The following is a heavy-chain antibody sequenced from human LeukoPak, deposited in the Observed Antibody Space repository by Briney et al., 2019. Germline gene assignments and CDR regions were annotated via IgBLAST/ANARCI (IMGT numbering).Heavy chain of an antibody. Sequence: GECLRLSCAASDLSFSDYTMNWVRQAPGKGLEWVSYITSRSDIIDYADSVKGRFTISRDNAKNSLYLQMNSLRAEDTAVYYCARDRSGSYPFDYWGQGTLVTVSS. J-gene: IGHJ4*02. CDR2: ITSRSDII. CDR3: ARDRSGSYPFDY. CDR1: DLSFSDYT. V-gene: IGHV3-48*04. D-gene: IGHD1-26*01.